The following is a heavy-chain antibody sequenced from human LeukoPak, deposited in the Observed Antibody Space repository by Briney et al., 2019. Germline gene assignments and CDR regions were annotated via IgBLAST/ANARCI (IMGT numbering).Heavy chain of an antibody. V-gene: IGHV3-23*01. J-gene: IGHJ1*01. CDR2: ISGSGGST. Sequence: PGGSLRLSCAASGFTFSSYAMSWVRQAPGKGLEWVSAISGSGGSTYYADSVKGRFTISRDNSKNTLYLQMNSLRAEDTAVYYCAKEPRPITMIVQVSAYFQHWGQGTLVTVSS. D-gene: IGHD3-22*01. CDR3: AKEPRPITMIVQVSAYFQH. CDR1: GFTFSSYA.